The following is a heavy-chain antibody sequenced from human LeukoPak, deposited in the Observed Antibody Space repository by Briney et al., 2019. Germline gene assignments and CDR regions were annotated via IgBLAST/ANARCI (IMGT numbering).Heavy chain of an antibody. CDR2: IYPGESDS. D-gene: IGHD4-11*01. CDR1: GYSFPSYW. CDR3: ARLFGGDDYSSELGIGAFDI. J-gene: IGHJ3*02. V-gene: IGHV5-51*01. Sequence: GESLKISCKGSGYSFPSYWIGWVRQMPGKGLEFMGIIYPGESDSRYSPSFQGQISISDDKSISTAYLQWTSLKASDSAMYYCARLFGGDDYSSELGIGAFDIWGQGTMVTVSA.